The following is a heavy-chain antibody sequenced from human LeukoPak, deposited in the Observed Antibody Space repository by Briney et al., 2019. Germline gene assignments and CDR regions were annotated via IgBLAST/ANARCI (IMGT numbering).Heavy chain of an antibody. CDR1: GFTFSDYY. D-gene: IGHD6-13*01. CDR2: ISSSSSTI. V-gene: IGHV3-11*01. J-gene: IGHJ6*03. Sequence: GGSLRLSCAASGFTFSDYYMSWIRQAPGKGLEGVSYISSSSSTIYYADSVKGRFTISRDNAKNSLYLQMNSLRAEDTAVYYCARVGLGSSWYARYYYYYYMDVWGKGTTVTVSS. CDR3: ARVGLGSSWYARYYYYYYMDV.